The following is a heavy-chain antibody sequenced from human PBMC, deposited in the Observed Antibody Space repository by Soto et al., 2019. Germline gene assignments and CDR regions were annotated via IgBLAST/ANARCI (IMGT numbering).Heavy chain of an antibody. V-gene: IGHV1-69*06. CDR3: ARDPTKYSSGQWVI. J-gene: IGHJ3*02. D-gene: IGHD6-19*01. Sequence: GASVKVSCKASGGTFSSYAISWVRQAPGQGLEWMGGIIPIFGTANYAQKFQGRVTITADKSTSTAYMELSSLRSEDTAVYYCARDPTKYSSGQWVIWGQGTMVTVSS. CDR1: GGTFSSYA. CDR2: IIPIFGTA.